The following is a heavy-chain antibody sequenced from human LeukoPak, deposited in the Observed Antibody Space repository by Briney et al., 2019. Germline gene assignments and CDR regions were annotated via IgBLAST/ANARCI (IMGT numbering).Heavy chain of an antibody. Sequence: SETLSLICTVSGGSISSFYWSWIRQPPGKGLEWIGYIYYSGSTNYNPSLKSRVTMSVETSKNQFSLKLTSVTTADTAVYYCARAQGYSSSWLDYWGQGTLVTVSS. CDR3: ARAQGYSSSWLDY. CDR2: IYYSGST. CDR1: GGSISSFY. D-gene: IGHD6-13*01. V-gene: IGHV4-59*01. J-gene: IGHJ4*02.